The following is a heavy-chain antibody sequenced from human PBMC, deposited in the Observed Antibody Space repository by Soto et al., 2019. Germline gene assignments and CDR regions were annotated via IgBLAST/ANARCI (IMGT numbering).Heavy chain of an antibody. V-gene: IGHV1-2*04. Sequence: AASVKVSCKASGYTFTGYYMHWVRQAPGQGLEWMGWINPNSGGTNYAQKFQGWVTMTRDTSISTAYMELSRLRSDDTAVYYCARALGYCSGGSCYSDYYYDMDVWGQGTTVTVSS. CDR1: GYTFTGYY. D-gene: IGHD2-15*01. CDR2: INPNSGGT. CDR3: ARALGYCSGGSCYSDYYYDMDV. J-gene: IGHJ6*02.